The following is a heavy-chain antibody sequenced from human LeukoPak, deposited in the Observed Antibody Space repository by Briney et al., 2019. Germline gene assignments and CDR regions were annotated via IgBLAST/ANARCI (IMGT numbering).Heavy chain of an antibody. Sequence: SVTLSLTCAVSGGSISGYFRSWRRQPPGKGLEWIGYIYYTGSTIYNPSLRSRVTMSVDVSNNQFSLDLTSVTAADTAVYYCARHDPVGHFLRGMDVWGQGTTVTVSS. J-gene: IGHJ6*02. D-gene: IGHD2/OR15-2a*01. CDR2: IYYTGST. CDR1: GGSISGYF. CDR3: ARHDPVGHFLRGMDV. V-gene: IGHV4-59*08.